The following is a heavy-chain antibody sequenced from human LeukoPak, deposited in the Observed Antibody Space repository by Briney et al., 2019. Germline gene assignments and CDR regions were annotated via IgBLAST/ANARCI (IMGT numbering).Heavy chain of an antibody. V-gene: IGHV3-21*01. CDR3: ARGGGGIAAADYLDY. CDR1: GFSFSSYS. D-gene: IGHD6-13*01. CDR2: ISGSGGST. Sequence: GGSLRLSCAASGFSFSSYSLNWVRQAPGKGLEWVSAISGSGGSTYYADSVKGRFTISRDNAKNSLYLQMNSLRAEDTAVYYCARGGGGIAAADYLDYWGQGTLVTVSS. J-gene: IGHJ4*02.